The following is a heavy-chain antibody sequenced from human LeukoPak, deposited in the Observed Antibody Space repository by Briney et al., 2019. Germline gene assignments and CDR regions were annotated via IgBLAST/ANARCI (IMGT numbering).Heavy chain of an antibody. CDR2: ICTTSTHI. CDR1: GFTFSDYS. J-gene: IGHJ4*02. V-gene: IGHV3-21*01. D-gene: IGHD3-16*01. CDR3: ARGGIYSEGFDY. Sequence: PGGSLRLSCAASGFTFSDYSMNWVRQAPGKGLEWVSSICTTSTHIYYADSVKGRFTISRDNAKNSLYLQMNSLRAEDTAVYYCARGGIYSEGFDYWGQGTLVTVSS.